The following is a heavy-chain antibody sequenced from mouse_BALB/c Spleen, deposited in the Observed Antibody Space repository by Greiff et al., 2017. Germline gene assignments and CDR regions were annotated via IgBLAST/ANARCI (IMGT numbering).Heavy chain of an antibody. J-gene: IGHJ3*01. CDR3: ARDRGNTATGFAY. Sequence: VQLKESGPGLVAPSQSLSITCTVSGFSLTSYGVHWVRQPPGKGLEWLGVIWAGGSTNYNSALMSRLSISKDNSKSQVFLKMNSLQTDDTAMYYCARDRGNTATGFAYWGQGTLVTVSA. CDR1: GFSLTSYG. CDR2: IWAGGST. V-gene: IGHV2-9*02. D-gene: IGHD1-2*01.